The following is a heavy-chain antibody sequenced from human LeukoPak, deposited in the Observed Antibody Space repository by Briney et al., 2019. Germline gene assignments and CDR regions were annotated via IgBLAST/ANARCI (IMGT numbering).Heavy chain of an antibody. CDR2: ISYDGSNK. CDR1: GFTFSSYG. V-gene: IGHV3-30*18. D-gene: IGHD4-11*01. CDR3: AKDISAVTTEYFDY. J-gene: IGHJ4*02. Sequence: GGSLRLSCAASGFTFSSYGMHLVRQAPGKGLGGVAVISYDGSNKYYADSVKGRFTISRDNSKNTLYLQMNSLRAEDTAVYYCAKDISAVTTEYFDYWGQGTLVTVSS.